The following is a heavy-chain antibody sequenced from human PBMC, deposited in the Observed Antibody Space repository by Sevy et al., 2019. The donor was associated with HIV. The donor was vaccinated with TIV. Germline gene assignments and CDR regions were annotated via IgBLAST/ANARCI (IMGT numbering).Heavy chain of an antibody. CDR2: ISYDGSNK. CDR1: GFTFSSYS. CDR3: ARGTQIEKFVVVVAATPAYYYGMDV. Sequence: GGSLRLSCAASGFTFSSYSMNWVRQAPGKGLEWVAVISYDGSNKYYADSVKGRFTISRDNSKNTLYLQMNSLRAEDTAVYYCARGTQIEKFVVVVAATPAYYYGMDVWGQGTTVTVSS. J-gene: IGHJ6*02. V-gene: IGHV3-30*03. D-gene: IGHD2-15*01.